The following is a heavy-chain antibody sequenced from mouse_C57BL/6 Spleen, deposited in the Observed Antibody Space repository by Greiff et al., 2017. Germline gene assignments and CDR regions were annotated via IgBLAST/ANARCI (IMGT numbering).Heavy chain of an antibody. D-gene: IGHD1-1*01. CDR3: ALYYYGSSYVGY. Sequence: EVKLVESVAELVRPGASVKLSCTASGFNIKNTYMHWVKQRPEQGLEWIGRIDPANGNTKYAPKFQGKATITADTSSNTAYLQLSSLTSEDTAIYYCALYYYGSSYVGYWGQGTTLTVSS. J-gene: IGHJ2*01. CDR2: IDPANGNT. V-gene: IGHV14-3*01. CDR1: GFNIKNTY.